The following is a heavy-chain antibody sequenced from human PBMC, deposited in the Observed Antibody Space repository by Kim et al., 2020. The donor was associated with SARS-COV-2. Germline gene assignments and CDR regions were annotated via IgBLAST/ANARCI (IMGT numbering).Heavy chain of an antibody. Sequence: SETLSLTCTVSGGSISSGGYYWSWIRQHPGKGLEWIGYIYYSGSTYYNPSLKSRVTISVDTSKNQFSLKLSSVTAADTAVYYCARDDFEGGNIDYWGQGTLVTVSS. D-gene: IGHD3-16*01. CDR3: ARDDFEGGNIDY. CDR1: GGSISSGGYY. CDR2: IYYSGST. J-gene: IGHJ4*02. V-gene: IGHV4-31*03.